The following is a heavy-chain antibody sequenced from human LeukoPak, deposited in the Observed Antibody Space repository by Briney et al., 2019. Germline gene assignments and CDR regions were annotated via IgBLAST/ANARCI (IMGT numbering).Heavy chain of an antibody. Sequence: GGSLRLSCAASGFTFSDYYMSWIRQAPGKGLEWVSYISSSGSTIYYASSVKGRFTISRDNTKNSLYLQMNSLRAEDTAVYYCASNNYDFGSGYYYYMDVWGKGTTVTVSS. CDR3: ASNNYDFGSGYYYYMDV. CDR2: ISSSGSTI. J-gene: IGHJ6*03. D-gene: IGHD3-3*01. CDR1: GFTFSDYY. V-gene: IGHV3-11*01.